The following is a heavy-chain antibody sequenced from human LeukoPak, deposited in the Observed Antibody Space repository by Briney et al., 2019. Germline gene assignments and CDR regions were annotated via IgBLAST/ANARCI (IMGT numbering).Heavy chain of an antibody. CDR3: ARSGYLDY. Sequence: ASVKVSCKASGYTFTSYDINWVRQATGQGLEWMGWMNPNSGNTSYAQKFQGRVTMTRDMSTSTVYMELSSLRSEDTAVYYCARSGYLDYWGQGTLVTVSS. V-gene: IGHV1-8*02. CDR2: MNPNSGNT. D-gene: IGHD1-26*01. CDR1: GYTFTSYD. J-gene: IGHJ4*02.